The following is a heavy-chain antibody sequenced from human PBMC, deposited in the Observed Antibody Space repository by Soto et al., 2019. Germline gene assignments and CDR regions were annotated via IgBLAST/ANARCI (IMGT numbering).Heavy chain of an antibody. V-gene: IGHV3-15*01. CDR3: TTGEGRGGDCYFDY. D-gene: IGHD2-21*02. Sequence: GGSLRLSCAASGFTFSNAWMSWVRQAPGKGLEWVGRIKSKTDGGTTDYAAPVKGRFTISRDDSKNTLYLQMNSLKTEDTAVYYCTTGEGRGGDCYFDYWGQGTLVTVSS. J-gene: IGHJ4*02. CDR2: IKSKTDGGTT. CDR1: GFTFSNAW.